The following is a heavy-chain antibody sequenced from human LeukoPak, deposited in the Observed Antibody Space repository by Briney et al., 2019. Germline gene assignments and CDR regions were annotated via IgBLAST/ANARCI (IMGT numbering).Heavy chain of an antibody. V-gene: IGHV4-59*12. J-gene: IGHJ4*02. CDR1: GGSISSYY. CDR2: IYYSGST. D-gene: IGHD2-21*02. CDR3: ARGGDWLFDY. Sequence: PSETLSLTCTVSGGSISSYYWSWIRQPPGKGLEWIGYIYYSGSTNYNPSLKSRVTISVDTSKNQFSLELNSVTAADTAVYYCARGGDWLFDYWGQGILVTVSS.